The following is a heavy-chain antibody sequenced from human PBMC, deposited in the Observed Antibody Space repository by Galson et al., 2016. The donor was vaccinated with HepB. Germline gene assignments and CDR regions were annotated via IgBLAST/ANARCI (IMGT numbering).Heavy chain of an antibody. CDR2: IIPIFGPL. J-gene: IGHJ4*02. D-gene: IGHD2-21*02. CDR3: AREAKGRAYCGGDCFSDY. V-gene: IGHV1-69*13. CDR1: RDTFSNYS. Sequence: SVKVSCKASRDTFSNYSINWIRQAPGEGLEWMGGIIPIFGPLNYAQKFQDRAKITADESTSTVHMELSSLTSEDTAVYYCAREAKGRAYCGGDCFSDYWGQGTLITVSS.